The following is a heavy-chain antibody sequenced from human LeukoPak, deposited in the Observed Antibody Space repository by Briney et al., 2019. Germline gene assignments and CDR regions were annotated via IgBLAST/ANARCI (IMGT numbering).Heavy chain of an antibody. J-gene: IGHJ3*02. Sequence: GGSLRPTCAASGFTFSSYSMNWVRQAPGKGLEWVSSISSSSSYIYYADSVKGRFTISRDNAKNSLYLQMNSLRAEDTAVYYCAILYSGGAFDIWGQGTMVTVSS. CDR3: AILYSGGAFDI. V-gene: IGHV3-21*01. D-gene: IGHD1-26*01. CDR2: ISSSSSYI. CDR1: GFTFSSYS.